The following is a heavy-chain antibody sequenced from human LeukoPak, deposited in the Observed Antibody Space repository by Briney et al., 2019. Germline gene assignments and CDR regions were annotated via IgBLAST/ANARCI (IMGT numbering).Heavy chain of an antibody. V-gene: IGHV3-33*01. CDR2: IWYDGSNK. CDR1: GFTFSRFG. J-gene: IGHJ4*02. CDR3: ARDYYYDSSGYWDYYFDY. Sequence: AGGSLRLSCAASGFTFSRFGMHWVRQAPGKGLEWVAVIWYDGSNKYYADSVKGRFTISRDNSRNTLHLEMNSLRAEDTAVYYCARDYYYDSSGYWDYYFDYWGQGTLVSVSS. D-gene: IGHD3-22*01.